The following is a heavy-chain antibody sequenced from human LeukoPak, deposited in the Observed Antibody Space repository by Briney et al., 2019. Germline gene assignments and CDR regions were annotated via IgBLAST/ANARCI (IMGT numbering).Heavy chain of an antibody. CDR3: ARAGGYCGRISCPYYFDY. J-gene: IGHJ4*02. V-gene: IGHV1-8*01. D-gene: IGHD2-15*01. CDR1: GYTFTSYD. CDR2: MNPNSGNT. Sequence: ASVKVSCKASGYTFTSYDINWVRQATGQGLEWMGWMNPNSGNTGYAQKFQGRVTMTRNTYISTAYMELSSLRSEDTAVYYCARAGGYCGRISCPYYFDYWGQGSLVAVSS.